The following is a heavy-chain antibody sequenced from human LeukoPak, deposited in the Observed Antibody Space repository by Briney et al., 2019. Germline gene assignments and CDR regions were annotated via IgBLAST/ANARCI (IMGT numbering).Heavy chain of an antibody. Sequence: GGSLRLSCAASGFTFSSYAMHWVRQAPGKGLEWVGVISYDGSNKYYADSVKGRFTISRDNSKNTLYLQMNSLRAEDTAVYYCARAYRGYSSGWYSGGPAYWGQGTLVTVSS. J-gene: IGHJ4*02. V-gene: IGHV3-30-3*01. CDR3: ARAYRGYSSGWYSGGPAY. CDR2: ISYDGSNK. CDR1: GFTFSSYA. D-gene: IGHD6-19*01.